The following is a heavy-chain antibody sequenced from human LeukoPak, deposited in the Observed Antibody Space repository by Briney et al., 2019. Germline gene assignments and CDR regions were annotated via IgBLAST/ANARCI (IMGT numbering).Heavy chain of an antibody. J-gene: IGHJ4*02. Sequence: SETLSLTCAVYGGSFSGYYWSWIRQPPGKGLEWIGEINHSGSTNYNPTLKSRVTISVDTSKNQFSLKLSSVTATDTAVYYCGRLPTVTFFDYWGQGTLVTVSS. CDR3: GRLPTVTFFDY. D-gene: IGHD4-17*01. CDR1: GGSFSGYY. V-gene: IGHV4-34*01. CDR2: INHSGST.